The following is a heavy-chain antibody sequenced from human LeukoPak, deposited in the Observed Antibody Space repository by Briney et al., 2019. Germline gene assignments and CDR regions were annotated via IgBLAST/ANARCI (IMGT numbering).Heavy chain of an antibody. D-gene: IGHD1-26*01. CDR1: GFTFSSFW. CDR2: IKHDGSEK. CDR3: ASLVGAATLVGS. Sequence: GGSLRLSCAASGFTFSSFWMSWVRQAPGKGLEWVANIKHDGSEKYYVDFVKGRFTISRDNAKNSLNLQMNSLRVEDTAVYYCASLVGAATLVGSWGQGTLVTVSS. V-gene: IGHV3-7*01. J-gene: IGHJ4*02.